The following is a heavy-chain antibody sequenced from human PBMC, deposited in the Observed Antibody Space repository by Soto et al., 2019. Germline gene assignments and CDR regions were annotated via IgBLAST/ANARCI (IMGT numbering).Heavy chain of an antibody. CDR2: IKSKTDGGTT. V-gene: IGHV3-15*07. Sequence: GSLRLSCAPPRFTFSNAWRKGVRQAPGKGLEWVGRIKSKTDGGTTDYAAPVKGRFTISRDDTKNTLYLQMNSLKTEDTAVYYCTRGRRYFDYWGQGTLVTVS. D-gene: IGHD6-6*01. CDR3: TRGRRYFDY. J-gene: IGHJ4*02. CDR1: RFTFSNAW.